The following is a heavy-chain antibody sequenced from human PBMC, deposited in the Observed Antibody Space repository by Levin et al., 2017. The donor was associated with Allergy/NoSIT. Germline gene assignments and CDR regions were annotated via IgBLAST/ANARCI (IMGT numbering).Heavy chain of an antibody. CDR3: VRDWGD. Sequence: GGSLRLSCVASGFTFSRYGMHWVRQAPGKGLEWVTVISYDGSKKYYADSAKGRFTISRDNAKNTLYLEMNSLRIEDTAIYFCVRDWGDWGQGTLVTFSS. D-gene: IGHD7-27*01. J-gene: IGHJ4*02. CDR2: ISYDGSKK. V-gene: IGHV3-30*04. CDR1: GFTFSRYG.